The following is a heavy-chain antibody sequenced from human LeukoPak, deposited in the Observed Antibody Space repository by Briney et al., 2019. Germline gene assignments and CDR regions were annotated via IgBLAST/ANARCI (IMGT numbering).Heavy chain of an antibody. D-gene: IGHD5-18*01. CDR3: ARDRVDTDAFDI. CDR1: GGSISSGDYY. J-gene: IGHJ3*02. V-gene: IGHV3-11*04. CDR2: ISSSGSTI. Sequence: LSLTCTVSGGSISSGDYYWSWIRQAPGKGLEWVSYISSSGSTIYYADSVKGRFTISRDNAKNSLYLQMNSLRAEDTAVYYCARDRVDTDAFDIWGQGTMVTVSS.